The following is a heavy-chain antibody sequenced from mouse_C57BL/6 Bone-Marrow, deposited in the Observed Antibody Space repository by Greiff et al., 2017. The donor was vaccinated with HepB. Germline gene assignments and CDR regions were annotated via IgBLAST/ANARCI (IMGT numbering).Heavy chain of an antibody. Sequence: VQLQQPGAELVRPGSSVKLSCKASGYTFTSYWMHWVKQRPIQGLEWIGNIDPSDSETHYNQKFKDKATLTVDKSSSTAYMQLSSLTSEDSAVYYCARERITTAYWYFDVWGTGTTVTVSS. J-gene: IGHJ1*03. CDR1: GYTFTSYW. CDR3: ARERITTAYWYFDV. V-gene: IGHV1-52*01. CDR2: IDPSDSET. D-gene: IGHD1-2*01.